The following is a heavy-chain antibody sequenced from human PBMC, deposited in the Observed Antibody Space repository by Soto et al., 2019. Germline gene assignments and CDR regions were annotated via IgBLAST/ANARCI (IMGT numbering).Heavy chain of an antibody. J-gene: IGHJ3*02. CDR2: IKQDGSEK. CDR3: ARVSDSSGYYYFAFDI. Sequence: VGSLRLSCAASGFTFSSYWMSWVRQAPGKGLEWVANIKQDGSEKYYVDSVKGRFTISRDNAKNSLYLQMNSLRAEDTAVYYCARVSDSSGYYYFAFDIWGQGTMVTVSS. D-gene: IGHD3-22*01. CDR1: GFTFSSYW. V-gene: IGHV3-7*03.